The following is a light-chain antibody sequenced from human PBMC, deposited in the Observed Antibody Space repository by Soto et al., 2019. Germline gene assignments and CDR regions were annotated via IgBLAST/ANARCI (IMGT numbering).Light chain of an antibody. CDR3: QQYNNWPRT. J-gene: IGKJ1*01. CDR1: QSVSSN. CDR2: GAS. V-gene: IGKV3-15*01. Sequence: EIVMTQSPATLSVSPGERATLSCRASQSVSSNLAWYQQKPGQAPRLLIYGASTRATGIPARFSGSGSGTEFTRANSTLQSEDFAVYYCQQYNNWPRTFGQGPKVEIK.